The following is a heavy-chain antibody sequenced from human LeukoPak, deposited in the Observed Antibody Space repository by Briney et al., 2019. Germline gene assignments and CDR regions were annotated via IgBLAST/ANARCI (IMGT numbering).Heavy chain of an antibody. J-gene: IGHJ3*02. CDR3: ARGGPHHGFDI. CDR2: IVTNNGGT. Sequence: GASVKVSCKASGYTFTDYYMHWARRAPGQGLEWMGWIVTNNGGTNYAQNFKGRVTMTRDTSVSTAYVEVSDLKSDDTAVYYCARGGPHHGFDIWAQGTMVTVSS. V-gene: IGHV1-2*02. CDR1: GYTFTDYY.